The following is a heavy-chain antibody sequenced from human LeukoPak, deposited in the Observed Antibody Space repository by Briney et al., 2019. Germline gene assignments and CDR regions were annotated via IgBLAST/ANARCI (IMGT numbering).Heavy chain of an antibody. D-gene: IGHD3-10*01. CDR2: INHSGST. J-gene: IGHJ5*02. CDR3: ASVSGGGSTMVRGFLDP. Sequence: SETLSLTCAVYGGSFSGYYWSWLRQPPGRGLEWMGEINHSGSTNYNPYLKSRVTISVDTSKNQFTLRLSSVTGGDAAVNYGASVSGGGSTMVRGFLDPWGQGTLVTVSS. V-gene: IGHV4-34*01. CDR1: GGSFSGYY.